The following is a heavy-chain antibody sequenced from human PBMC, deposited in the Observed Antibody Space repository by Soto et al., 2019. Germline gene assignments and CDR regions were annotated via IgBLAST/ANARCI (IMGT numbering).Heavy chain of an antibody. CDR3: AREGVSDDYVWGSYRLDFDY. V-gene: IGHV1-18*01. CDR1: GYTFTSYG. CDR2: ISAYNGNT. D-gene: IGHD3-16*02. Sequence: QVQLVQSGAEVKKPGASVKVSCKASGYTFTSYGISWVRQAPGQGLEWMGWISAYNGNTNYAQKRQGRVTMTTYTSTSTAYMEVRSLRSDDTAVYYCAREGVSDDYVWGSYRLDFDYWGHGTLVTVSS. J-gene: IGHJ4*01.